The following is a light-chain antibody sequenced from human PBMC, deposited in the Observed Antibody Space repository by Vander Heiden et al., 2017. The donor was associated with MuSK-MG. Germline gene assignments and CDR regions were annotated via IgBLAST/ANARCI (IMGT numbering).Light chain of an antibody. CDR3: QHSDSNLSFT. CDR2: AAS. V-gene: IGKV1-39*01. CDR1: QSISSY. J-gene: IGKJ3*01. Sequence: DIQMTQSPSSLSASVGDRVTITCRASQSISSYLNWYQQKPGKAPKLLIYAASSLQSGVPSRFSGSGYGTDFTLTISSLQPEDFATYYCQHSDSNLSFTFGHGTKVDIK.